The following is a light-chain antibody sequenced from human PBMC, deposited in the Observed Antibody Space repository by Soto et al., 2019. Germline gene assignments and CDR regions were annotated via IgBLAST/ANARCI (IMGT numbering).Light chain of an antibody. Sequence: QSVLTQPPSASGTPGQRVTISCSGSSSNIGSNYVYWYQQLLGTAPKLLIYTNDQRPSGVPDRFSGSKSGTSASLAISGLRSEDEADYYCAAWDDSLRGWVFGGGTKVTVL. CDR1: SSNIGSNY. CDR2: TND. V-gene: IGLV1-47*02. J-gene: IGLJ3*02. CDR3: AAWDDSLRGWV.